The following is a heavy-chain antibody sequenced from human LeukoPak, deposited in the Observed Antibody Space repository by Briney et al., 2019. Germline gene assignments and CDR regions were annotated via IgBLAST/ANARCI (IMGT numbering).Heavy chain of an antibody. CDR1: GGSISSSSYY. J-gene: IGHJ3*02. Sequence: SETLSLTCTVSGGSISSSSYYWGWIRQPPGKGLEWIGSIYYSGSTYYNPSLKSRVTISVDTSKNQFSLKLSSVTAADTAVYYCARLRGGYYRQTRPYDAFDIWGQGTMVTVYS. CDR2: IYYSGST. CDR3: ARLRGGYYRQTRPYDAFDI. D-gene: IGHD3-22*01. V-gene: IGHV4-39*07.